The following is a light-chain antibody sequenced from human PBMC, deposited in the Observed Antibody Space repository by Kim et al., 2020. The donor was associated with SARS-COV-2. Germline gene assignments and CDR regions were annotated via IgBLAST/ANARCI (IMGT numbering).Light chain of an antibody. J-gene: IGLJ1*01. CDR3: QTWDSNTGV. CDR1: KLGNKY. V-gene: IGLV3-1*01. Sequence: SYELTQPPSVSVSPGQTASITCSGDKLGNKYACWYQQKPGQFPVLVIYQDSKRPSGIPERFSGSNSGNTATLTISGTQAMDEADYYCQTWDSNTGVFGTGTKVTVL. CDR2: QDS.